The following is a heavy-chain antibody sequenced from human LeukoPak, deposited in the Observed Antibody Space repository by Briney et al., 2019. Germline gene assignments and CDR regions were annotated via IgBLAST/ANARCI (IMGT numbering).Heavy chain of an antibody. Sequence: SETLSLTCTVSGGSISSFYWNWLRQPAGKGLEWIGRIYNSGSTNYNPSLKSRLSMSVDTSKNQFSLNLRSVTAADTAIYYCAREWELVFDYWGQGTLVTVSS. V-gene: IGHV4-4*07. J-gene: IGHJ4*02. CDR3: AREWELVFDY. CDR1: GGSISSFY. D-gene: IGHD1-26*01. CDR2: IYNSGST.